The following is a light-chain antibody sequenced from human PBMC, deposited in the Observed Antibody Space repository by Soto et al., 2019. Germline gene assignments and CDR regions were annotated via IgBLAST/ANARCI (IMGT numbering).Light chain of an antibody. V-gene: IGKV3-20*01. CDR2: GAS. CDR1: QSVSSSY. J-gene: IGKJ5*01. Sequence: EIVLTQSAGTLSLSPGERATLSCRASQSVSSSYLAWYQQKPGQAPRLLIYGASSRATGIPDRFSGSGSGTDFTLTISRLEPEDFAVYYCQQYGFTFGQGTRLEIK. CDR3: QQYGFT.